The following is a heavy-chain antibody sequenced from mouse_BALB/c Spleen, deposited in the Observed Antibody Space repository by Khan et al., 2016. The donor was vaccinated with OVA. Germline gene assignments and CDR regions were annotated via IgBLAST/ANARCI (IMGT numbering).Heavy chain of an antibody. Sequence: EVQLVESGGDLVKPGGSLKLSCAASGFIFSSYSMSWVRQTPDKRLEWVATISSGGDYTYYPDSVEGRFTISRDDAKNTLYLPMSSPKSEDTAMFYGASDLTGSFAYWGQGTLVTVSA. CDR1: GFIFSSYS. D-gene: IGHD4-1*01. CDR2: ISSGGDYT. J-gene: IGHJ3*01. CDR3: ASDLTGSFAY. V-gene: IGHV5-6*01.